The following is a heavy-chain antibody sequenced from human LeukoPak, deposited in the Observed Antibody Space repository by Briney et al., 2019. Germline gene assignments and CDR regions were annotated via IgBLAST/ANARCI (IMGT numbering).Heavy chain of an antibody. J-gene: IGHJ3*02. V-gene: IGHV1-3*01. Sequence: GASVKVSCKASGYTFTSYAMHWVRQAPGQRLEWMGWINAGNGNTEYSQKFQGRVTITRDTSASTDYMELSSLRSEDTAVYYCAREYPWGDAFDIWGQGTMVTVSS. CDR2: INAGNGNT. CDR3: AREYPWGDAFDI. CDR1: GYTFTSYA. D-gene: IGHD1-26*01.